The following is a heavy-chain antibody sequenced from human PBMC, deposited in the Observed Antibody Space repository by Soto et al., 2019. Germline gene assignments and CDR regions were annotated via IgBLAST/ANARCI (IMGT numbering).Heavy chain of an antibody. V-gene: IGHV3-23*01. Sequence: EVPLLESGGGLVQPGGSRRLSCVASGFTFISYAMSWVRQTPGKGLEWVAAISHTGKDTYYADSVKGRFTISRDNSKNTLYLQMNSLRAEDTAVYYCVNHRGTTGTTRLEFDYWGQGTLVTVSS. CDR2: ISHTGKDT. CDR3: VNHRGTTGTTRLEFDY. D-gene: IGHD1-1*01. CDR1: GFTFISYA. J-gene: IGHJ4*02.